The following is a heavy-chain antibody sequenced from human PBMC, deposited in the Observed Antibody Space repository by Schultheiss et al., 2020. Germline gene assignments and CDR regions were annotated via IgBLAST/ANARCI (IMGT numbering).Heavy chain of an antibody. CDR2: IYHSGST. V-gene: IGHV4-30-2*01. D-gene: IGHD3-9*01. CDR1: GGSISSGGYS. J-gene: IGHJ4*02. CDR3: ARSNYDILTGYFDY. Sequence: SETLSLTCAVSGGSISSGGYSWSWIRQPPGKGLEWIGYIYHSGSTYYNPSLKSRVTISVDRSKNQFSLKLSSVTAADTAVYYCARSNYDILTGYFDYWGQGTLVTVSS.